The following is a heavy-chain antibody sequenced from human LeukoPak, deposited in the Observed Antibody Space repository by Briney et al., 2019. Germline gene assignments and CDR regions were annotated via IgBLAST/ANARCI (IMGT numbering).Heavy chain of an antibody. Sequence: PGGSLRLSCAASGFTFSTYATNWVRQAPGKGLEWVSTISGSGGTPHYADSVKGRFTISRDNSKNTLHLQMNSLRAEDTAVYYCARDGGTAGEFDYWGQGTLVTVSS. D-gene: IGHD2-15*01. J-gene: IGHJ4*02. CDR1: GFTFSTYA. CDR3: ARDGGTAGEFDY. V-gene: IGHV3-23*01. CDR2: ISGSGGTP.